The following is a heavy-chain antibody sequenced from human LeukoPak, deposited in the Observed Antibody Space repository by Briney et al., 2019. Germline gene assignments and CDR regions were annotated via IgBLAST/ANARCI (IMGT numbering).Heavy chain of an antibody. J-gene: IGHJ4*02. CDR2: INHSGST. Sequence: SETLSLTCAVYGGSFSGYYWSWIRQPPGKGLEWIGEINHSGSTNYNPSLKSRVTISVDTSKNQFSLKLSSVTAADTAAYYCARARAYDSSGYGGIDYWGQGTLVTVSS. V-gene: IGHV4-34*01. CDR3: ARARAYDSSGYGGIDY. D-gene: IGHD3-22*01. CDR1: GGSFSGYY.